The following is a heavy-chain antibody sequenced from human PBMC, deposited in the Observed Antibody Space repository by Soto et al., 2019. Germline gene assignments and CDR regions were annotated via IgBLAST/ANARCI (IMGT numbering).Heavy chain of an antibody. V-gene: IGHV3-23*01. CDR2: ISGSGGST. CDR1: GFTFSSYA. J-gene: IGHJ4*02. CDR3: AKDGQGVESYSSSWLSYFDY. Sequence: GGSLRLSCAASGFTFSSYAMSWVRQAPGKGLEWVSAISGSGGSTYYADSVKGRFTISRDNSKNTLYLQMNSLRAEDTAVYYCAKDGQGVESYSSSWLSYFDYWGQGTLVTVSS. D-gene: IGHD6-13*01.